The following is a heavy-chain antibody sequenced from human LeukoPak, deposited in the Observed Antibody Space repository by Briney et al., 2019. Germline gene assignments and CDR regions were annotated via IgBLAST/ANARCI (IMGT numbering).Heavy chain of an antibody. Sequence: GGSLRLSCAASGFTFSSYSMNWVRQAPGKGLEWVSSISSSSSYIYYADSVKGRFTISRDNAKNSLYLQMNSLRAEDTAVYYYARDEVVVAANYFDYWGQGTLVTVSS. V-gene: IGHV3-21*01. CDR1: GFTFSSYS. D-gene: IGHD2-15*01. CDR2: ISSSSSYI. CDR3: ARDEVVVAANYFDY. J-gene: IGHJ4*02.